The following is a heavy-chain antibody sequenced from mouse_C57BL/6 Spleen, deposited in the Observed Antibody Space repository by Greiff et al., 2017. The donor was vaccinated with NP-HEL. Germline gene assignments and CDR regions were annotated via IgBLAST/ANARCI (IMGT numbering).Heavy chain of an antibody. D-gene: IGHD4-1*01. CDR2: ISSGGSYT. CDR3: ARKLEDYFDY. CDR1: GFTFSSYG. J-gene: IGHJ2*01. Sequence: EVMLVESGGELVKPGGSLKLSCAASGFTFSSYGMSWVRQTPDKRLEWVATISSGGSYTYSPARVKGRFTNSRDNAKNPLYLQMSSLKSEDTAMYYCARKLEDYFDYWGQGTTLTVSS. V-gene: IGHV5-6*01.